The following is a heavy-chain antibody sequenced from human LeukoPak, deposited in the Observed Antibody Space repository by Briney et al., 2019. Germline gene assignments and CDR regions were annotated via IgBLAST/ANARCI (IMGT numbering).Heavy chain of an antibody. Sequence: GESLKISCQGSGYSFTSYWISWVRQMPGKGMEWMGRIDPSDSYTNYSPSFQGHVTISADKSISTAYLQWSSLKASDTAMYYCARPAISSIWSVYFDYWGQGTLVTVSS. D-gene: IGHD6-13*01. CDR2: IDPSDSYT. J-gene: IGHJ4*02. CDR3: ARPAISSIWSVYFDY. V-gene: IGHV5-10-1*01. CDR1: GYSFTSYW.